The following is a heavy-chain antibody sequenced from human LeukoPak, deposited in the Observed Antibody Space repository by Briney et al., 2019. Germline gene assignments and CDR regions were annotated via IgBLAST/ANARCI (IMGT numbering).Heavy chain of an antibody. CDR3: ARESSIAARRVYDY. J-gene: IGHJ4*02. CDR1: GFTFSRYS. V-gene: IGHV3-48*01. CDR2: ISSSSSTI. Sequence: PGGSLRLSCAASGFTFSRYSMNWVRQAPGKGLEWVSYISSSSSTIYYADSVKGRFTISRDNAKNSLYLQMNSLRAEDTAVYYCARESSIAARRVYDYWGQGTLVTVSP. D-gene: IGHD6-6*01.